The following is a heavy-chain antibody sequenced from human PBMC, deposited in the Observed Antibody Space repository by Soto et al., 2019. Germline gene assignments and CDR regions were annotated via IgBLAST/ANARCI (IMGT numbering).Heavy chain of an antibody. CDR1: GGSISSSSYY. V-gene: IGHV4-39*01. Sequence: QLQLQESGPGLVKPSETLSLTCTVSGGSISSSSYYWGWIRQPPGKGLEWIGSIYYSGSTYYNTSLKSRVTISVDTSKNQFSLKLSSVTAADTAVYYCARHSSSGWPYYYYGMDVWGQGTTVTVSS. CDR3: ARHSSSGWPYYYYGMDV. CDR2: IYYSGST. D-gene: IGHD6-19*01. J-gene: IGHJ6*02.